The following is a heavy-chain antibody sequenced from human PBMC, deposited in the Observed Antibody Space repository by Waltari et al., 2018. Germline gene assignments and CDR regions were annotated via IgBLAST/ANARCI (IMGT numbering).Heavy chain of an antibody. V-gene: IGHV2-26*01. CDR3: ARIDTAMVRFVDY. D-gene: IGHD5-18*01. CDR1: GFSLSNARMG. Sequence: QVTLKESGPVLVKPTETLTLTCTVSGFSLSNARMGVSWIRQPPGKALEWLAHIFSNDEKSYSTSLKSRLTISKDTSKSQVVLTMTNMDPVDIATYYCARIDTAMVRFVDYWGQGTLVTVSS. CDR2: IFSNDEK. J-gene: IGHJ4*02.